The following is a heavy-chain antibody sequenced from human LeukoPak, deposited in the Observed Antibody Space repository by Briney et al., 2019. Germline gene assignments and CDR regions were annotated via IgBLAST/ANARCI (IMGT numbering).Heavy chain of an antibody. V-gene: IGHV3-23*01. Sequence: GGSLRLSCAASGFTSSSYAMGWVRQAPGKGLEWVSAISGSGGSTYYADSVKGRFTISRDNSKNTLYLQMNSLRAEDTAVYYCAKDSRVVVIEYWGQGTLVTVSS. CDR2: ISGSGGST. CDR3: AKDSRVVVIEY. D-gene: IGHD3-22*01. CDR1: GFTSSSYA. J-gene: IGHJ4*02.